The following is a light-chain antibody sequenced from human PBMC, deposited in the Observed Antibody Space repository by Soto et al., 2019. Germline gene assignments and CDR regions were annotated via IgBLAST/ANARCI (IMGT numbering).Light chain of an antibody. CDR1: SAGFASNS. J-gene: IGLJ2*01. CDR3: QSYDSNIVV. V-gene: IGLV6-57*01. CDR2: EDD. Sequence: NFMLTQPHSVSGDPGQTITISCTRSSAGFASNSVHWYRQRPGSFPGTVIYEDDQSPSGVPARFSGSIDSSSNSASLTISGFQNEDEADYYCQSYDSNIVVFGGGTQLTVL.